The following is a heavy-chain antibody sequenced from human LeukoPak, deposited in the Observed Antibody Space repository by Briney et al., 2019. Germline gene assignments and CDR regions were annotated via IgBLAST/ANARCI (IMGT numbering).Heavy chain of an antibody. Sequence: SETLSLTCTVSGDSISSYYWSWIRQPPGKGLGGIGYIYNSGSINYNPSLKSRVTISVDTSKNQFSLKLSSVTAADTAVYYCARWRMTSDAFDIWGQGTMVTVSS. CDR1: GDSISSYY. CDR3: ARWRMTSDAFDI. V-gene: IGHV4-59*01. CDR2: IYNSGSI. J-gene: IGHJ3*02.